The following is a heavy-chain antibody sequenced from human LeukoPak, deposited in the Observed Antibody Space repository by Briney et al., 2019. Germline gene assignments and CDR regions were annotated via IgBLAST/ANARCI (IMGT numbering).Heavy chain of an antibody. J-gene: IGHJ5*02. Sequence: KPSETLSLTCTVSGGSISSYYWGWIRQPPGKGLEWIGSIYYSGSTYYNPSLKSRVTISVDTSKNQFSLKLSSVTAADTAVYYCARHHYDFWSGYPNWFDPWGQGTLVTVSS. CDR2: IYYSGST. CDR1: GGSISSYY. V-gene: IGHV4-39*01. CDR3: ARHHYDFWSGYPNWFDP. D-gene: IGHD3-3*01.